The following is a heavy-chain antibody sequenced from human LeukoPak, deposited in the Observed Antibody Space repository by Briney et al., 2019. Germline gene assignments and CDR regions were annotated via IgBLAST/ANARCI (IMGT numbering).Heavy chain of an antibody. CDR3: AKDSSSYDWGYMDV. CDR2: IGGSDGRT. D-gene: IGHD3-22*01. V-gene: IGHV3-23*01. J-gene: IGHJ6*03. Sequence: GGSLRLSCAASGFTFSTYAMSWVRQAPGKGREWVSLIGGSDGRTRYADSVKGRFTISRDNSKNTLYLEMNSLRAEHTAVYYCAKDSSSYDWGYMDVWGKGTTVTISS. CDR1: GFTFSTYA.